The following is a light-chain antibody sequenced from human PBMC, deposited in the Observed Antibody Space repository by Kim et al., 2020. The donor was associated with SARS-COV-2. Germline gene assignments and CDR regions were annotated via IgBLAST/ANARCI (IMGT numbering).Light chain of an antibody. CDR3: CTYAGSSTFV. CDR1: SSDVGRYNL. CDR2: EVS. Sequence: QSITLSCPGTSSDVGRYNLVSWYQQHPGKAPTLFIYEVSKWPSGVSNRFSGSKSANTASLTISGLQAEDEADYYCCTYAGSSTFVFGGGTKVTVL. J-gene: IGLJ3*02. V-gene: IGLV2-23*02.